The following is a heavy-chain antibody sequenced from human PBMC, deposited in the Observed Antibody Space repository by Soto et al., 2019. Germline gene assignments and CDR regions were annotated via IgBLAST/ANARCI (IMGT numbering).Heavy chain of an antibody. CDR3: ARDRLLRGRFDP. CDR2: IYYSGSP. J-gene: IGHJ5*02. D-gene: IGHD1-26*01. V-gene: IGHV4-31*03. CDR1: GGSISSGDYY. Sequence: QVQLQESGPGLVRPSQTLSLTCTVSGGSISSGDYYWSWIRQHPGKGLEWIGYIYYSGSPYYNPSLQSRFFISVDTSKNQFSLKLSSVTAADSAVYYCARDRLLRGRFDPWGQGTLVTVSS.